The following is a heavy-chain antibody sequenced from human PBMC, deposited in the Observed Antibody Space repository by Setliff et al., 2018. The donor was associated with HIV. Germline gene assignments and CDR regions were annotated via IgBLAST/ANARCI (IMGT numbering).Heavy chain of an antibody. CDR2: IYSDGGT. V-gene: IGHV4-61*02. J-gene: IGHJ4*02. CDR3: ARYRRDDYYLTAYFDS. Sequence: TLSLTCTVSGGSISSASYYWSWIRQPAGKGLEWIGRIYSDGGTNYNPSLKSRVTISVDTSKNQFSLKLSSLTAADTAVYYCARYRRDDYYLTAYFDSWGQGTLVTVSS. CDR1: GGSISSASYY. D-gene: IGHD1-26*01.